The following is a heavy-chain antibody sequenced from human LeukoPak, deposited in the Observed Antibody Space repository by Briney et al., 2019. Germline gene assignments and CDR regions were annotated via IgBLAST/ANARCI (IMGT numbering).Heavy chain of an antibody. D-gene: IGHD6-25*01. CDR3: ARGLLAAAGPYYFDY. J-gene: IGHJ4*02. V-gene: IGHV3-23*01. CDR2: ISGSGGST. Sequence: GGSLRLSCAASGFTFSSYAMSWVRQAPGKGLEWVSAISGSGGSTYYADSVKGRFTISRDNSKNTLYLQMNSLRAEDTAVYYCARGLLAAAGPYYFDYWGQGTLVTVSS. CDR1: GFTFSSYA.